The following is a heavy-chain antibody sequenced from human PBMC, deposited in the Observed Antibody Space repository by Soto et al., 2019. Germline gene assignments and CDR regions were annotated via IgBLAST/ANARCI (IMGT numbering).Heavy chain of an antibody. CDR1: GFTFSSYA. D-gene: IGHD6-19*01. V-gene: IGHV3-23*01. CDR2: ISGSGGST. CDR3: AKDKRIAVAYLRGAYHCYGMAV. Sequence: GGSLRLSCAASGFTFSSYAMSWGRQAPGKGLEWVSAISGSGGSTYYADSVKGRFTISRDNSKNTLYLQMNSLRAEDTAVYYCAKDKRIAVAYLRGAYHCYGMAVWGQRPTVPVSS. J-gene: IGHJ6*02.